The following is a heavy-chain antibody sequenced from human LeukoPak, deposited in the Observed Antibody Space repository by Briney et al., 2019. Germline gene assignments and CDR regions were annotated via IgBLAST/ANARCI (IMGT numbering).Heavy chain of an antibody. CDR2: INPNSGGT. D-gene: IGHD3-22*01. CDR1: GYTFTGYD. V-gene: IGHV1-2*06. CDR3: ARGVGYYYAFDI. Sequence: ASVKVSCKASGYTFTGYDMHWVRQAPGQGLEWMGRINPNSGGTNYAQKFQGRVTMTRDTSISTAYMELSRLRSDDTAVYYCARGVGYYYAFDIWGQGTMVTVSS. J-gene: IGHJ3*02.